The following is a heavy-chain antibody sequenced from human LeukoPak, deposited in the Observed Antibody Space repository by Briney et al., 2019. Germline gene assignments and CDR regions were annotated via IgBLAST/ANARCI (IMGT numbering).Heavy chain of an antibody. J-gene: IGHJ6*03. D-gene: IGHD2-15*01. CDR2: IYSSGSI. V-gene: IGHV4-4*07. Sequence: SETLSLTCTVSGGSISSYYWSWIRQLAGKGLEWIGRIYSSGSITYNPSLKSRVTISVDKSKNQFSLKLSSVTAADTAVYYCARDGYCSGGSCYTYTPYYYYYMDVWGKGTTVTVSS. CDR3: ARDGYCSGGSCYTYTPYYYYYMDV. CDR1: GGSISSYY.